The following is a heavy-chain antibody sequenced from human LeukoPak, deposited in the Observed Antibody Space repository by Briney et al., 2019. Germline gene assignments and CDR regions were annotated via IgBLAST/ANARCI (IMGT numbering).Heavy chain of an antibody. CDR2: ITGSGSSM. J-gene: IGHJ4*02. CDR3: AKDLHYGSADY. CDR1: GFTFSNYY. D-gene: IGHD3-10*01. V-gene: IGHV3-11*04. Sequence: TGGSLRLSCEASGFTFSNYYMSWIRQAPGKGLEWLSYITGSGSSMYYADSVKGRFTISRDNARNSLYLHMNSLRAEDTAVYYCAKDLHYGSADYWGQGTLVTVSS.